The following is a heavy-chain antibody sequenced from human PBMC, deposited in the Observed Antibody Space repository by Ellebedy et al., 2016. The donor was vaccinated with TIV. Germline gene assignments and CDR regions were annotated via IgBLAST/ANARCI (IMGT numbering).Heavy chain of an antibody. V-gene: IGHV1-69*04. J-gene: IGHJ4*02. CDR1: GGSFSTYA. D-gene: IGHD3-16*01. Sequence: AALVKVSCKASGGSFSTYAISWVRQAPGQGLEWMGRIMPILGLASYAQNFQGRVTITADKSTSTAYMELSSLRSEDAALYYCATDGGSAEVERRETLSYWGLGTLVTVSS. CDR2: IMPILGLA. CDR3: ATDGGSAEVERRETLSY.